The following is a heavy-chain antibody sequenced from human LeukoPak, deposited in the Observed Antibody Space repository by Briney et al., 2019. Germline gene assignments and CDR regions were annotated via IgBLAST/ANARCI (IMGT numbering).Heavy chain of an antibody. CDR3: AKGVVVPAAMPVCFDY. CDR1: GFTFSSYA. Sequence: GGSLRLSCAASGFTFSSYAMSWVHQAPGKGLEWVSAISGSGGSTYYADSVKGRFTISRDNSKNTLYLQMNSLRAEDTAVYYCAKGVVVPAAMPVCFDYWGQGTLVTVSS. V-gene: IGHV3-23*01. J-gene: IGHJ4*02. CDR2: ISGSGGST. D-gene: IGHD2-2*01.